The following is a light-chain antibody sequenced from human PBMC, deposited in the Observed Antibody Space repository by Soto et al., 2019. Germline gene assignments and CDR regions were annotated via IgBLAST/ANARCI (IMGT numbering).Light chain of an antibody. CDR3: QQYNSYWT. CDR1: QSISNW. V-gene: IGKV1-5*03. Sequence: IQMTLSPSTLSASVQERVTITCRASQSISNWLAWYQQKPGKAPKLLIYRASTLESGVPSRFSGSGSGTEFTLTISSLQPDDFATYYCQQYNSYWTFGQGTKVDIK. CDR2: RAS. J-gene: IGKJ1*01.